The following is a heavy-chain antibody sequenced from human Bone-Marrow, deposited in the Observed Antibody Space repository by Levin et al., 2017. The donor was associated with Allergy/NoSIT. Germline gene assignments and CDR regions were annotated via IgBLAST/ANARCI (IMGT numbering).Heavy chain of an antibody. Sequence: SSETLSLTCTVSAGSVSSGVYYWSWIRHPAGKGLEWIGRLYTSGSTYYNPSLRSRVTISLDTSKNQFSLKLNSVTAADTAMYYCAGSISASFDAFDIWGQGTMVTVSS. CDR1: AGSVSSGVYY. J-gene: IGHJ3*02. D-gene: IGHD6-13*01. V-gene: IGHV4-61*02. CDR2: LYTSGST. CDR3: AGSISASFDAFDI.